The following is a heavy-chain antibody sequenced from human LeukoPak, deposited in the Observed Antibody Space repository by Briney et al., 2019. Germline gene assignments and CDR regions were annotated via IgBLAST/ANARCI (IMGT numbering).Heavy chain of an antibody. Sequence: GGTLRLSCAASGFTFSSYAMHWVRQAPGKGLEWVAVISYDGSNKYYADSVKGRFTISRDNSKNTLYLQMNSLRAEDTAVYYCARDLLYYGSGSYPDYWGQGTLVTVSS. CDR3: ARDLLYYGSGSYPDY. CDR2: ISYDGSNK. D-gene: IGHD3-10*01. CDR1: GFTFSSYA. V-gene: IGHV3-30*04. J-gene: IGHJ4*02.